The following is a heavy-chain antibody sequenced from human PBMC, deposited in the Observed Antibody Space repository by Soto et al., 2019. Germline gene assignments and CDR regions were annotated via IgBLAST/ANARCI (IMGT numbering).Heavy chain of an antibody. CDR3: AREKGIAARSTYSGWLLSRQGPDDAFDI. V-gene: IGHV1-2*04. D-gene: IGHD6-6*01. CDR1: GYTFTGYY. CDR2: INPNSGGT. J-gene: IGHJ3*02. Sequence: QVQLVQSGAEVKKPGASVKVSCKASGYTFTGYYMHWVRQAPGQGLEWMGWINPNSGGTNYAQKFQGWVTMTRDTSISAAYMELSRLRSDDTAVYYCAREKGIAARSTYSGWLLSRQGPDDAFDIWGQGTMVTVSS.